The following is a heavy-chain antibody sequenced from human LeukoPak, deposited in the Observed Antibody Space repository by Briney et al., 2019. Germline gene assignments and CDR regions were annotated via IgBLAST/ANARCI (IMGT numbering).Heavy chain of an antibody. J-gene: IGHJ4*02. D-gene: IGHD5-12*01. CDR2: INHSGST. Sequence: NPSETLSLTCTVSGDSITSIYYWGWIRQPPGKGLEWIGEINHSGSTNYNPSLKSRVTISVDTSKNQFSLKLSSVTAADTAVYYCATGLPNSGYDYWGQGTLVTVSS. V-gene: IGHV4-38-2*02. CDR1: GDSITSIYY. CDR3: ATGLPNSGYDY.